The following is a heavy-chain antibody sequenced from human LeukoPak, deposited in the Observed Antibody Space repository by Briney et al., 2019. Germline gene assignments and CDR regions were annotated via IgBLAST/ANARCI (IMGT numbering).Heavy chain of an antibody. D-gene: IGHD6-6*01. J-gene: IGHJ4*02. CDR1: GFTFSSYA. CDR2: VSGSGGST. Sequence: GGSLRLSCAASGFTFSSYAMSWVRQAPGKGLEWVSAVSGSGGSTYYADSVKGRFTISRDNSKNTLYLQMNSLRAEDTAVYYCAKDGSIGPVGTLNYWGQGTLVTVSS. CDR3: AKDGSIGPVGTLNY. V-gene: IGHV3-23*01.